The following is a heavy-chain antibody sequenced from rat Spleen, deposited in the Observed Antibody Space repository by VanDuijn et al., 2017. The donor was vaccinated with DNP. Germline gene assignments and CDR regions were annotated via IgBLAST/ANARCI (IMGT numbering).Heavy chain of an antibody. CDR1: GFTFSDYY. CDR3: TRRFRDTRAMDA. V-gene: IGHV5-25*01. J-gene: IGHJ4*01. D-gene: IGHD4-3*01. CDR2: ITTSGGNT. Sequence: EVHLVESGGGLVQPGRSLKLSCAASGFTFSDYYMAWVRQAPKKGLEWVAYITTSGGNTYYPDSVKGRFTISRDNAENTLYLQMNSLRSEDTATYYCTRRFRDTRAMDAWGQGISVTVSS.